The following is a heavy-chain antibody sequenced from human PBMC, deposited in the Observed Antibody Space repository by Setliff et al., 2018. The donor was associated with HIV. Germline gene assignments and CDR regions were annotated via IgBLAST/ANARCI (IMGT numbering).Heavy chain of an antibody. CDR2: INHSGST. CDR1: GASFSGYY. J-gene: IGHJ1*01. CDR3: ATSMGASPYIRH. D-gene: IGHD1-26*01. Sequence: SETLSLTCAVYGASFSGYYWSWVRQPPGKGLEWIGEINHSGSTNYNPSLKSRVTISVDTSKNQFSLKLSSVTAADTSVYYCATSMGASPYIRHWGQGTLVTVSS. V-gene: IGHV4-34*01.